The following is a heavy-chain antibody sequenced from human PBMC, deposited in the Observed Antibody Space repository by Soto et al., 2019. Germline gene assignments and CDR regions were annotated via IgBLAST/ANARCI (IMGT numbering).Heavy chain of an antibody. CDR2: INHSGSA. Sequence: SETLSLTCDVYGGSFSGYIWTWIRQTPGKGLQWIGQINHSGSANYNPSLKSRVTISVHTSNSQFSLELSSVTAADTAVYYCAGQPTAGSYYDLGSYYYYYAMDVWGQGTTVTSP. CDR3: AGQPTAGSYYDLGSYYYYYAMDV. V-gene: IGHV4-34*01. D-gene: IGHD3-10*01. CDR1: GGSFSGYI. J-gene: IGHJ6*02.